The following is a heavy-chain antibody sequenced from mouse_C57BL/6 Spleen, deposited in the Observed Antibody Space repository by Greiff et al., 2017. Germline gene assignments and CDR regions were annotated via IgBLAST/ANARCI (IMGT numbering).Heavy chain of an antibody. CDR1: GFTFSSYT. CDR3: ARHAGTGFDY. D-gene: IGHD4-1*01. V-gene: IGHV5-9*01. Sequence: EVQVVESGGGLVKPGGSLKLSCAASGFTFSSYTMSWVRQTPEKRLEWVATISGGGGNTYYPDSVKGRFTISRDNAKNTLYLQMSSLRSEDTALYYCARHAGTGFDYGGQGTTLTVSS. CDR2: ISGGGGNT. J-gene: IGHJ2*01.